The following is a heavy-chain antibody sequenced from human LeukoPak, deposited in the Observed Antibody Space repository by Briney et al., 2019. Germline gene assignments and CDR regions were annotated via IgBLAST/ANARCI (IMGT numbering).Heavy chain of an antibody. CDR3: ATATPYSSGWYSLDY. J-gene: IGHJ4*02. V-gene: IGHV3-30*03. Sequence: GGSLRLSCAASGFTFSSYGMHWVRQAPGKGLEWVAVISYDGSNKYYADSVKGRSTISRDNSKNTLYLQMNSLRAEDTAVYYCATATPYSSGWYSLDYWGQGTLVTVSS. CDR2: ISYDGSNK. D-gene: IGHD6-19*01. CDR1: GFTFSSYG.